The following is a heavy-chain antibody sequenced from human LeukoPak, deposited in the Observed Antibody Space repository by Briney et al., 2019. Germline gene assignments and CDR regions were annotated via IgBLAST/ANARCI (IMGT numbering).Heavy chain of an antibody. J-gene: IGHJ5*02. CDR1: GGSFSGYY. Sequence: SETLSLTCAVYGGSFSGYYWGWIRQPPGKGLEWIGEINHSGSTNYNPSLKSRVTISVDTSKNQFSLKLSSVTAADTAVYYCARGWAAAGTKPFAPWGQGTLVTVSS. CDR3: ARGWAAAGTKPFAP. D-gene: IGHD6-13*01. CDR2: INHSGST. V-gene: IGHV4-34*01.